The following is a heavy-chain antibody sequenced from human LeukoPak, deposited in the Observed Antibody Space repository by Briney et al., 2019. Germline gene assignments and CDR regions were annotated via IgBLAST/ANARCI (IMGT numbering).Heavy chain of an antibody. D-gene: IGHD2-2*02. J-gene: IGHJ4*02. CDR2: IIPILGIA. Sequence: ASVTVSCKASGGTFSSYAISWVRQAPGQGLEWMGRIIPILGIANYAQKFQGRVTITADKSTSTAYMEPSSLRSEDTAVYYCARTIRSGGDYWGQGTLVTVSS. CDR1: GGTFSSYA. V-gene: IGHV1-69*04. CDR3: ARTIRSGGDY.